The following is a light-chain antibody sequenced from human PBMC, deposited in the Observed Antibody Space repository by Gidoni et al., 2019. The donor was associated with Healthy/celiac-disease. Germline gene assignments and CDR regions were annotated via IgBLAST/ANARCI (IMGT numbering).Light chain of an antibody. CDR3: QQFNNYPLT. CDR1: QGISSA. J-gene: IGKJ4*01. CDR2: DAS. Sequence: AIKLTQSPSSLSASVGDRVTITCRASQGISSALAGYQQKPGKAPKLLIYDASSLESAVPSRFIGSGAGTDFSLTISSLQPEDFATYYCQQFNNYPLTFGGGTKVEIK. V-gene: IGKV1D-13*01.